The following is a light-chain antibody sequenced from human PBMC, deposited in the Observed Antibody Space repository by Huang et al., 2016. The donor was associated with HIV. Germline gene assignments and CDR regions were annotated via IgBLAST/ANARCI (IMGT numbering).Light chain of an antibody. J-gene: IGKJ5*01. V-gene: IGKV3-15*01. CDR2: DAS. Sequence: EIVMTQSPDTLSVFPGERVTLSCRASEGVSSSLAWYQQKSGQAPRLLIYDASTRATGIPDRFSGSGSGTAFTLTINSLLSEDFAVYYCQQYSDWPPITFGQGTRLDMK. CDR3: QQYSDWPPIT. CDR1: EGVSSS.